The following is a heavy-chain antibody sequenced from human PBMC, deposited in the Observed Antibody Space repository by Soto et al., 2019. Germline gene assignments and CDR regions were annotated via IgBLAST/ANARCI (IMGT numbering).Heavy chain of an antibody. V-gene: IGHV4-39*01. J-gene: IGHJ5*01. CDR3: AILFNGNYYIDS. D-gene: IGHD1-26*01. CDR1: GDSTSSNSHY. CDR2: VFHSGST. Sequence: QVQLQESGPGLVRPSETLSLTCSVSGDSTSSNSHYWGWIRQPPGKGLEWIGSVFHSGSTKYNTSLMSRVSICIDTSRDQFSLTLSSVTVADTAVYYCAILFNGNYYIDSWGHGTLVTVSS.